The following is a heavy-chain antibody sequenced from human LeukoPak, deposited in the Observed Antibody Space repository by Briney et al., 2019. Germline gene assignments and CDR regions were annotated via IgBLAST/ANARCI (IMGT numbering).Heavy chain of an antibody. CDR2: IYSGGST. V-gene: IGHV3-53*01. Sequence: GGSLRLSCTASGFXVSSNYMTWVRQAPGKGLKWVSVIYSGGSTHYAGSVKGRFTISRDNSKNTLYLQMNSLRAEDTAVYYCATQRFSGGGYYYGMDVWGQGTTVTVSS. J-gene: IGHJ6*02. D-gene: IGHD2-15*01. CDR3: ATQRFSGGGYYYGMDV. CDR1: GFXVSSNY.